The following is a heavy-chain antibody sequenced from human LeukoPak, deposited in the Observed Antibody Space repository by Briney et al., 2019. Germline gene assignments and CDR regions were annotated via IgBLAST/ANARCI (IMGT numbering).Heavy chain of an antibody. CDR2: MNPNSGNT. CDR1: GYTFTGYY. Sequence: ASVKVSCKASGYTFTGYYMHWVRQATGQGLEWMGWMNPNSGNTGYAQKFQGRVTITRNTSISTAYMELSSLRSEDTAVYYCARESVGIDYWGQGTLVTVSS. CDR3: ARESVGIDY. D-gene: IGHD5/OR15-5a*01. J-gene: IGHJ4*02. V-gene: IGHV1-8*03.